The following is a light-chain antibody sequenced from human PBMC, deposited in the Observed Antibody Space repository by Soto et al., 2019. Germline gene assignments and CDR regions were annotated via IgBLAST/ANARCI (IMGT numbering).Light chain of an antibody. V-gene: IGKV3D-20*01. CDR1: QSVSSYY. CDR3: QYYGSSTFT. Sequence: EIVLTQSPATLSLSPGERATLSCGASQSVSSYYLAWFQQRPGLAPRLLIYDTSSRATGIPDRFSGSGSGTDFTLTISRLEPEDFAVYYCQYYGSSTFTFGQGTRLEIK. J-gene: IGKJ5*01. CDR2: DTS.